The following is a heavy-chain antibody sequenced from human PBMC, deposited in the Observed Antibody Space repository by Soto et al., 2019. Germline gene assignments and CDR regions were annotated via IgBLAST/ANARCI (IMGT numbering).Heavy chain of an antibody. CDR1: GFTFSDHY. CDR2: TRNKANSYTT. D-gene: IGHD3-10*01. Sequence: GGSLRLSCAASGFTFSDHYMDWVRQAPGKGLEWVGRTRNKANSYTTEYAASVKGRFTISRDDSKNSLYLQMNSLKTEDTAVYYCARDGSGGSGSHLQHRGQGTLVTVSS. CDR3: ARDGSGGSGSHLQH. J-gene: IGHJ1*01. V-gene: IGHV3-72*01.